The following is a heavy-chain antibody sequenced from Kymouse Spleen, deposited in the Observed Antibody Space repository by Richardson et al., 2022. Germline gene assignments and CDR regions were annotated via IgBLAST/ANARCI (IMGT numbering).Heavy chain of an antibody. Sequence: QVQLVESGGGLVKPGGSLRLSCAASGFTFSDYYMSWIRQAPGKGLEWVSYISSSGSTIYYADSVKGRFTISRDNAKNSLYLQMNSLRAEDTAVYYCARGYCSSTSCPYYYYYGMDVWGQGTTVTVSS. D-gene: IGHD2-2*02. CDR3: ARGYCSSTSCPYYYYYGMDV. V-gene: IGHV3-11*01. J-gene: IGHJ6*02. CDR1: GFTFSDYY. CDR2: ISSSGSTI.